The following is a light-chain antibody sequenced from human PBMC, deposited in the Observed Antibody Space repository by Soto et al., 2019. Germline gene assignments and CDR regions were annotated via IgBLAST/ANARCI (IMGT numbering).Light chain of an antibody. CDR1: QTVRNW. V-gene: IGKV1-5*03. Sequence: DIQMTQSPSTLSASVGDRAIITCRASQTVRNWLAWFQQKPGEATKLLIYKASRLESGVSSRFSGSGYGTDFTLSITNLVPGDSATYFCHQYDASPLTFGQGTKLEIK. J-gene: IGKJ2*01. CDR2: KAS. CDR3: HQYDASPLT.